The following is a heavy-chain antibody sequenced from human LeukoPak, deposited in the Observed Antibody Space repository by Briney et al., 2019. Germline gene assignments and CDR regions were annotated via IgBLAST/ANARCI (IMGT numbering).Heavy chain of an antibody. Sequence: GASVKVSCKASGYTFTSYDINWVRQATGQGLEWMGWMNPNSGNTGYAQKFQGRVTMTRNTSISTAYMELSSLRSEDTAVYYCARGRHPFWGDGLGDWGQGTLVTVSS. D-gene: IGHD3-16*01. CDR1: GYTFTSYD. CDR2: MNPNSGNT. V-gene: IGHV1-8*01. J-gene: IGHJ4*02. CDR3: ARGRHPFWGDGLGD.